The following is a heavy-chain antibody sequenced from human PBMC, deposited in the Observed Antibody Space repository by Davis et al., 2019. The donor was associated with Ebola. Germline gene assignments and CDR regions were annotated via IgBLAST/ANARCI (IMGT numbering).Heavy chain of an antibody. D-gene: IGHD3-10*01. J-gene: IGHJ6*03. Sequence: GESLKISCKGSGYSFTTYWIAWVRQMPGKGLEWMGIIWLADSDTTYSPSFQGQLTISADKSISTAYLQWSSLKASDTAMYYCARAYYYGSGSYYNGNYYYMDVWGKGTTVTVSS. CDR2: IWLADSDT. CDR3: ARAYYYGSGSYYNGNYYYMDV. V-gene: IGHV5-51*01. CDR1: GYSFTTYW.